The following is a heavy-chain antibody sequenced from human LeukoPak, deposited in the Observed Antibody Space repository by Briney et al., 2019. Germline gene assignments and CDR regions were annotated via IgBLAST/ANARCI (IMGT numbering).Heavy chain of an antibody. D-gene: IGHD3-16*01. J-gene: IGHJ4*02. CDR3: ARGYYEAFDY. Sequence: TSETLSLTCAVSGASISSDHWNWIRQFPGKGLGWIGNVDYNGATKYNPSLQSRVTISLDTFNNQFSLTLTSLTAADTALYFCARGYYEAFDYWGQGRLVTVSS. CDR1: GASISSDH. V-gene: IGHV4-59*01. CDR2: VDYNGAT.